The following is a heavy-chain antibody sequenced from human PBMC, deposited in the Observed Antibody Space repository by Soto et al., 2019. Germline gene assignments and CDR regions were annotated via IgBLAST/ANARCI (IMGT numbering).Heavy chain of an antibody. CDR2: IYYSGST. J-gene: IGHJ4*02. V-gene: IGHV4-59*08. Sequence: PSETLSLTCTVSGGSIGSYYWSWIRQPPGKGLEWIGYIYYSGSTNYNPSLKSRVTISVDTSKNQFSLKLSSVTAADTAVYYCARQAGEELDYWGQGTLVTVSS. CDR3: ARQAGEELDY. CDR1: GGSIGSYY. D-gene: IGHD6-19*01.